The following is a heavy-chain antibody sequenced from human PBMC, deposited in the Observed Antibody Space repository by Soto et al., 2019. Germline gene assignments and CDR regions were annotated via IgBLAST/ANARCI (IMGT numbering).Heavy chain of an antibody. CDR3: ARLTATLIEYSSNEDAFDI. V-gene: IGHV4-59*08. CDR1: GGSISSYC. J-gene: IGHJ3*02. D-gene: IGHD6-6*01. Sequence: PSETLSLTCTVSGGSISSYCWSWIRQPPGKGLEWIGYIYYSGSTNYNPSLKSRVTISVDTSKNQFSLKLSSVTAADTAVYYCARLTATLIEYSSNEDAFDIWGKGTMVTVPS. CDR2: IYYSGST.